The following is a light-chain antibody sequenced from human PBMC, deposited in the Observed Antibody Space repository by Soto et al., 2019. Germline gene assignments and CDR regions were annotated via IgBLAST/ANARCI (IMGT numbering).Light chain of an antibody. CDR2: KAS. J-gene: IGKJ1*01. CDR1: QYISSW. V-gene: IGKV1-5*03. Sequence: DIKMTQSPSTLSASVGDRVTITCRASQYISSWLAWYQQKPGKAPKLLIYKASSLESGVPSRFSGSGSGTEFTLTISRLQPDDFATYYCQQYNSQRTFGQGTKVEIK. CDR3: QQYNSQRT.